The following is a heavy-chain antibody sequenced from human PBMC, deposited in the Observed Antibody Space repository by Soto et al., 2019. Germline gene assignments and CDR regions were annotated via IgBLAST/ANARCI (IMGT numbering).Heavy chain of an antibody. J-gene: IGHJ5*02. D-gene: IGHD3-22*01. V-gene: IGHV3-30-3*01. CDR1: GFTFSSYA. CDR2: ISYDGSNK. Sequence: QVQLVESGGGVVQPGRSLSLSCAASGFTFSSYAMHWVRQAPGKGLEWVAVISYDGSNKYDADSVNGGFTISRDNSKNTLYLQMNSLRAEDTAVYYCARDRAGITMIVSWGQGTLVHVSS. CDR3: ARDRAGITMIVS.